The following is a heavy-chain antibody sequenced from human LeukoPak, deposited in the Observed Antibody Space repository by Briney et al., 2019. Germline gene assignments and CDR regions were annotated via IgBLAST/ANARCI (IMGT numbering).Heavy chain of an antibody. CDR2: ISYDGSNK. J-gene: IGHJ4*02. D-gene: IGHD5-12*01. V-gene: IGHV3-30*04. CDR1: GFTFSSYA. CDR3: ARDRGGYSGYDLDY. Sequence: GGSLRLSRAASGFTFSSYAMHWVRQAPGKGLEWVAVISYDGSNKYYADSVKGRFTISRDNSKNTLYLQMNSLRAEDTAVYYCARDRGGYSGYDLDYWGQGTLVTVSS.